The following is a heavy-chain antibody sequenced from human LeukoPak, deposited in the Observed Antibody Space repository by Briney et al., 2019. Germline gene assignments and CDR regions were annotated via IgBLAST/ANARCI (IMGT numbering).Heavy chain of an antibody. CDR3: ARVTVGAVNDY. J-gene: IGHJ4*02. V-gene: IGHV4-34*01. CDR2: INHSGST. D-gene: IGHD1-26*01. CDR1: GGSFSGYY. Sequence: SETLSLTCAVYGGSFSGYYWSWIRQPPGKGLEWIGEINHSGSTNYNPSLKSRVTISVDTSKNQFSLKLSSVTAADTAVYYCARVTVGAVNDYWGQGTLVTVSS.